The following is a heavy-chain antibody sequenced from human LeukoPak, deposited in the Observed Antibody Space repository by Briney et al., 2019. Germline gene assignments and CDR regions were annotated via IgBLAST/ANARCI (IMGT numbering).Heavy chain of an antibody. J-gene: IGHJ4*02. CDR3: ARLYYDSSGPGSSDY. V-gene: IGHV3-7*03. CDR2: IKQDGSEK. D-gene: IGHD3-22*01. CDR1: GFTFSSYW. Sequence: GGSLRLSCAASGFTFSSYWMSWVRQAPGKGLEWVANIKQDGSEKYYVDSVKGRFTISRDNAKNSLYLQMNSLRAEDTALYYCARLYYDSSGPGSSDYWGQGTLVTVSS.